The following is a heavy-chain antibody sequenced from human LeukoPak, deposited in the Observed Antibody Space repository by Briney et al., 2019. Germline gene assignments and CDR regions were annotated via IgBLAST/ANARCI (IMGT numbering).Heavy chain of an antibody. D-gene: IGHD4-11*01. Sequence: SETLSLTCTVSGGSISSGGYYWSWIRQHPGKGLEWIGYIYYSGSTYYNPSLKSRVTISVDTSKNQFSLKLSSVTAADTAVYYCARGGYSNYKFDPWGQGTLVTVSS. V-gene: IGHV4-31*03. CDR3: ARGGYSNYKFDP. J-gene: IGHJ5*02. CDR1: GGSISSGGYY. CDR2: IYYSGST.